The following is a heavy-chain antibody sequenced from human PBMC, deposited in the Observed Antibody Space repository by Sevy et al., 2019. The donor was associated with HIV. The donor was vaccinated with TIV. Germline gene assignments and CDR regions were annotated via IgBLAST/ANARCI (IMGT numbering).Heavy chain of an antibody. J-gene: IGHJ4*02. CDR2: IKSETYSGAT. CDR1: GFTFTNAW. D-gene: IGHD3-3*01. CDR3: ATDIGLQWDLLGARFFDS. Sequence: GGSLRLSCAASGFTFTNAWMNWVRQVPGKGLEWVGRIKSETYSGATDYAAPVKGRFTIQRDDSDNTLYLQMNSLRTEDTAVYCCATDIGLQWDLLGARFFDSWGQGTLVTVSS. V-gene: IGHV3-15*07.